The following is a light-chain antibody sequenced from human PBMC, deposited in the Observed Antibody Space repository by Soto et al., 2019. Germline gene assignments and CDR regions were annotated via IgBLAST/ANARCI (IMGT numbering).Light chain of an antibody. V-gene: IGLV2-14*01. CDR3: SSYTTSSTYV. CDR1: SSDVGGYNF. Sequence: QSALTQPASVSGSPGQSITISCTGTSSDVGGYNFVSWYQQYPGKAPKLMVYDVSNRPSGISIRFSGSKSGNTASLTISGLQAEDEADYYCSSYTTSSTYVFGAGTKLTVL. J-gene: IGLJ1*01. CDR2: DVS.